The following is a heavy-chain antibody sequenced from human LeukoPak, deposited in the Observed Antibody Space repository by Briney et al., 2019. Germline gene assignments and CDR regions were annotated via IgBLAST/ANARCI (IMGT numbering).Heavy chain of an antibody. D-gene: IGHD1-26*01. CDR3: AKLGIVGATRSYFDY. CDR1: GFTFSSYA. J-gene: IGHJ4*02. CDR2: ISGSGGST. Sequence: GGSLRLSCAASGFTFSSYAMSWVRQAPGKGLERVSAISGSGGSTYYADSVKGRFTISRDNSKNTLYLQMNSLRAEDTAVYYCAKLGIVGATRSYFDYWGQGTLVTVSS. V-gene: IGHV3-23*01.